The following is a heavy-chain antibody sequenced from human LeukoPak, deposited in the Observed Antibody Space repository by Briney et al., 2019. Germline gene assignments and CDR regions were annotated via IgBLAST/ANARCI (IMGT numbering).Heavy chain of an antibody. CDR1: GYTFIGYY. D-gene: IGHD4-23*01. V-gene: IGHV1-2*06. J-gene: IGHJ4*02. Sequence: ASVKVSCKASGYTFIGYYMHWVRQAPGQGLEWMGRSNPDSGDTNYAQHFQGRVTMTRDTSITTAYMELNRLTSDDTAVYYCARVLLRTVVTPPFAYWGQGTLVTVSS. CDR3: ARVLLRTVVTPPFAY. CDR2: SNPDSGDT.